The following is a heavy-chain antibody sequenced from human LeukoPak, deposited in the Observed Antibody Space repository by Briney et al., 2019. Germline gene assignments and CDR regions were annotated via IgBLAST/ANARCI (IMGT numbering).Heavy chain of an antibody. CDR1: GGSINRY. CDR3: ARDSGTTGEVKFDP. D-gene: IGHD3-10*01. CDR2: ISGSWTI. V-gene: IGHV4-4*07. J-gene: IGHJ5*02. Sequence: SETLSLTCTVSGGSINRYWSWIRQPAGKGLEGIGRISGSWTITYNPALQSRLSISIDTSKNQFSLKLMSVTAADTAVYYCARDSGTTGEVKFDPWGQGTLVTVSS.